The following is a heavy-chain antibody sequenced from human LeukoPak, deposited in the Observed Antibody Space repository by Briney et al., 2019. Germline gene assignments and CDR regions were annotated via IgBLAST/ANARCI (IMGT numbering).Heavy chain of an antibody. Sequence: ASVRVSCKASGYTFTSYGISWVRQAPGQGLEWMGWISGYNGNTNYAQKLQGRVTMATDTSTSTAYMELRSLRSDDTAVYYCARDFGYNYGYDYYFYMDDWGKGTTVTVSS. J-gene: IGHJ6*03. D-gene: IGHD1-1*01. V-gene: IGHV1-18*01. CDR2: ISGYNGNT. CDR1: GYTFTSYG. CDR3: ARDFGYNYGYDYYFYMDD.